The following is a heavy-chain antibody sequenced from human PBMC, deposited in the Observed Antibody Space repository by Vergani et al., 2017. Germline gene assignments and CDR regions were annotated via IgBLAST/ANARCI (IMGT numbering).Heavy chain of an antibody. CDR1: GFTVSSNY. Sequence: EVQLVESGGGLIQPGGSLRLSCAASGFTVSSNYMSWVRQAPGKGLEWVSVIYSGGSTYYADSVKGRFTISRDNSKNTLYLQMNSLRAEDTAVYYCAREDPTVVTQWLYWGQGTLVTVSS. V-gene: IGHV3-53*01. CDR3: AREDPTVVTQWLY. CDR2: IYSGGST. D-gene: IGHD4-23*01. J-gene: IGHJ4*02.